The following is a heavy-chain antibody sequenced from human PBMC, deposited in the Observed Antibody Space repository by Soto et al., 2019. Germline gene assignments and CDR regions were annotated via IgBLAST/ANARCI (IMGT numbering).Heavy chain of an antibody. D-gene: IGHD2-2*01. J-gene: IGHJ5*02. CDR3: AKEPDIVVVPAALSLDP. Sequence: GGSLRLSCAASGFTFSSYGMHWVRQAPGKGLEWVAVISYDGSNKYYADSVKGRFTISRDNSKNTLYLQMNSLRAEDTAVYYCAKEPDIVVVPAALSLDPWGQGTLVTVSS. CDR2: ISYDGSNK. CDR1: GFTFSSYG. V-gene: IGHV3-30*18.